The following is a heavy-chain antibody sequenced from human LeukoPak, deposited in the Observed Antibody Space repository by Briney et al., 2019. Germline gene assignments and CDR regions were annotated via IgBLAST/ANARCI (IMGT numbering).Heavy chain of an antibody. CDR3: ARDPRRAITVFGVVIGSYFDY. Sequence: PGGSLRLSCATSGFTFSNYWMCWVRQAPGKGLEWVANIRQDGGDKYYADSVKGRFTISRDNAKNSLYLQMNSLRAEDTARYYCARDPRRAITVFGVVIGSYFDYWGQGSLVTVSS. J-gene: IGHJ4*02. CDR2: IRQDGGDK. D-gene: IGHD3-3*01. V-gene: IGHV3-7*03. CDR1: GFTFSNYW.